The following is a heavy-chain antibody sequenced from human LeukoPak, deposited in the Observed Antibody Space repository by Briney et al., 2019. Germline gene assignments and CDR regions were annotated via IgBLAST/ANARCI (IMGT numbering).Heavy chain of an antibody. V-gene: IGHV1-8*03. CDR2: MNLNSANT. CDR1: GHTFSTYD. J-gene: IGHJ4*02. CDR3: ARAIRYQLLSDY. Sequence: GASVKVSCTPSGHTFSTYDINWLRQAAGQGLEWMGWMNLNSANTGFAQKFQGRAAITRDTSTATAYLELSSLTSEDTAVYYCARAIRYQLLSDYWGQGTLVTVSS. D-gene: IGHD2-2*01.